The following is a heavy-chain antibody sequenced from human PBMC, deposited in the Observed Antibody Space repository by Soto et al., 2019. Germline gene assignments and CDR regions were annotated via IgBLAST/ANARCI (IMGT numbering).Heavy chain of an antibody. V-gene: IGHV3-74*01. Sequence: GSLRLSCAASGFTFNSFFMHWVRQVPGKGLMWVSRINNDGSSTSYADSVKGRFTISRDNAKNTLYLQMNSLRAEDTAVYFCFKDKDGRGYPFFTLGGWGARVPVSS. D-gene: IGHD2-15*01. CDR2: INNDGSST. CDR1: GFTFNSFF. CDR3: FKDKDGRGYPFFTL. J-gene: IGHJ4*02.